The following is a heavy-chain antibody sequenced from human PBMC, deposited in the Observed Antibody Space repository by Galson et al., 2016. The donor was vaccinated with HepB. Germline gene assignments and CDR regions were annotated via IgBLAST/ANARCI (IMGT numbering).Heavy chain of an antibody. CDR2: IWYDGTNK. V-gene: IGHV3-33*01. Sequence: SLRLSCAASGFDFSSYGMHWVRQAPGRGLEWVGVIWYDGTNKYYADAVKGRFTISRDSSTDTLYLQMDSLRAEDTAVYFCARDMEPHRYWPDPWGRGTLVTSSS. D-gene: IGHD1-26*01. J-gene: IGHJ5*02. CDR1: GFDFSSYG. CDR3: ARDMEPHRYWPDP.